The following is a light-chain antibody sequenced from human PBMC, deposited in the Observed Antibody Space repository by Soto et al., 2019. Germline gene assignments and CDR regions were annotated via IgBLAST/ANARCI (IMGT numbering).Light chain of an antibody. Sequence: EIVMTQSPATLSVSPGERATLSCRASQSVSSNLAWYQQKPGQAPRFIISGASTRATGIPARFSGSGSGTEFTLTISSLQSEDFAVYYCQQYHNWPRTFGQGTKVEIK. J-gene: IGKJ1*01. CDR2: GAS. CDR1: QSVSSN. CDR3: QQYHNWPRT. V-gene: IGKV3-15*01.